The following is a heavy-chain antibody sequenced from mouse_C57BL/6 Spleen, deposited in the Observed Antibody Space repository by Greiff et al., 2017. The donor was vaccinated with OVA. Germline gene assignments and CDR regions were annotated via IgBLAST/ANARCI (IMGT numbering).Heavy chain of an antibody. J-gene: IGHJ1*03. CDR3: ARDYYGSSQWYFDV. Sequence: VQLQQPGAELVKPGASVKLSCKASGYTFTSYWMHWVKQRPGQGLEWIGMIYPNSGSTNYNEKFKSKATLTVDKSSSTAYMQLSSLTSEDSAVYYGARDYYGSSQWYFDVWGTGTTVTVSS. D-gene: IGHD1-1*01. CDR1: GYTFTSYW. CDR2: IYPNSGST. V-gene: IGHV1-64*01.